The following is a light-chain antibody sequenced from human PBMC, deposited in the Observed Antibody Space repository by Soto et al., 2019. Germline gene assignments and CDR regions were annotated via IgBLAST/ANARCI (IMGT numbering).Light chain of an antibody. CDR3: QQYNSHRA. J-gene: IGKJ1*01. CDR1: ESIDSW. V-gene: IGKV1-5*03. Sequence: IQRTQSPTTLSAPAGDRVTITCRASESIDSWLAWHQQKPGRAPKLLISKASSLESGVPSRFSGSGFGTESTLTISSLQPDEFVTYYCQQYNSHRAVGQGTQLAIK. CDR2: KAS.